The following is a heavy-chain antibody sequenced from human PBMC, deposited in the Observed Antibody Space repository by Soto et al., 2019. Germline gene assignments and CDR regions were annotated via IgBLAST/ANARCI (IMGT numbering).Heavy chain of an antibody. Sequence: GGSLRLSCAASGFTFSSYGMHWVRQAPGQGLEWVAVISYDGSNKYYADSVKGRFTISRDNSKNTLYLQMNSLRAEDTAVYYCAKDRVTMVRGVISYYYGMDVWGQGTTVTVSS. D-gene: IGHD3-10*01. CDR2: ISYDGSNK. CDR3: AKDRVTMVRGVISYYYGMDV. J-gene: IGHJ6*02. CDR1: GFTFSSYG. V-gene: IGHV3-30*18.